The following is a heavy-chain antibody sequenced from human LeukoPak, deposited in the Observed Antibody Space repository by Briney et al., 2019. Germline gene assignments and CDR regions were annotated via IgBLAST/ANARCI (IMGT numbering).Heavy chain of an antibody. D-gene: IGHD2-15*01. V-gene: IGHV1-46*01. CDR3: ARDLVVAATPHYYYHYMDV. J-gene: IGHJ6*03. CDR1: GYSFTSYY. CDR2: INPSGGST. Sequence: WASVKVSCKASGYSFTSYYIHWVRLAPGQGLEWMGVINPSGGSTRYTQKFQDRVTMTRDMSTSTVYMELSSLRSEDTAVYYCARDLVVAATPHYYYHYMDVWGKGCTVTVSS.